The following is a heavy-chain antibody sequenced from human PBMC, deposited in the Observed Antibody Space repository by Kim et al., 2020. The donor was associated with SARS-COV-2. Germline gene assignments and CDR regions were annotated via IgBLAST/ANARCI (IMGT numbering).Heavy chain of an antibody. CDR1: GGSISGSSYY. D-gene: IGHD1-26*01. CDR2: VYHNGRT. Sequence: SETLSLTCIVSGGSISGSSYYWGWIRQPPGKVLEWIGSVYHNGRTYYNPSLKSRVTMSVDTSKNQFSLKPTSVTAADTAIYYCARHHPYSGSYSYWGQGT. J-gene: IGHJ4*02. CDR3: ARHHPYSGSYSY. V-gene: IGHV4-39*01.